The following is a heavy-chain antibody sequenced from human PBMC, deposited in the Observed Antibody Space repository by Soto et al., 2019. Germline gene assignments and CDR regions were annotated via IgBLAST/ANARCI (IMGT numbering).Heavy chain of an antibody. J-gene: IGHJ4*02. Sequence: SETLSLTCTVSGGSISSYYWSWIRQPPGKGLEWIGYIYYSGSTNYNPSLKSRVTISVDTSKNQFSLKLSSVTAADTAVYYCARLGECSGGSCYPYYFDYWGQGTLVTVSS. CDR2: IYYSGST. D-gene: IGHD2-15*01. V-gene: IGHV4-59*01. CDR1: GGSISSYY. CDR3: ARLGECSGGSCYPYYFDY.